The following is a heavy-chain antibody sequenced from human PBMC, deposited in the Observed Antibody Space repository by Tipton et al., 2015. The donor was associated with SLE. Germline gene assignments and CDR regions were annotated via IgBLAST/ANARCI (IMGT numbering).Heavy chain of an antibody. V-gene: IGHV4-59*12. CDR2: IYDSGST. CDR1: GGSISSYY. D-gene: IGHD6-19*01. J-gene: IGHJ4*02. CDR3: ARERAVAGFYYFDY. Sequence: TLSLTCTVSGGSISSYYWSWIRQPPGKGLEWIGYIYDSGSTNYNPSLKSRVTISVDTSKNQFSLKLSSVTAADTAVYYCARERAVAGFYYFDYWGQGTLVTVSS.